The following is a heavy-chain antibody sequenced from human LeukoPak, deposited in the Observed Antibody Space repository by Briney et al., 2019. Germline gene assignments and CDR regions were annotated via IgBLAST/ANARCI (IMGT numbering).Heavy chain of an antibody. CDR3: AADRKIVGTTSAYIY. D-gene: IGHD1-26*01. J-gene: IGHJ4*02. Sequence: ASVKVSCRVPEYTLTELHMYWVRQAPGKGLEWMGRFGPDHTESIYAQKFQGRVTMTEDATTDTAYMELRNLKSDDTAVYFCAADRKIVGTTSAYIYWGQGTLVTVSS. CDR1: EYTLTELH. V-gene: IGHV1-24*01. CDR2: FGPDHTES.